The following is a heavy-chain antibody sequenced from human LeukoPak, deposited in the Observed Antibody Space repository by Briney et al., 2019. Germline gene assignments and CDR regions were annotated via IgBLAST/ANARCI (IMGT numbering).Heavy chain of an antibody. V-gene: IGHV3-11*01. Sequence: PGGSLRLSCAASGFIFSGYYMSWVRQAPGQGLEWVSYISSDGSSMYYADSVKGRFTISRDNTKNSLYLQMNGLRAEDTAVYYCALYNFGHFDYWGQGTLVPVSS. CDR1: GFIFSGYY. J-gene: IGHJ4*02. D-gene: IGHD5-18*01. CDR3: ALYNFGHFDY. CDR2: ISSDGSSM.